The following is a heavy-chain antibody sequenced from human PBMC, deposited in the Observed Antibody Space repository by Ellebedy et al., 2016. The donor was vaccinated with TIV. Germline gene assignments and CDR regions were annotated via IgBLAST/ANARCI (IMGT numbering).Heavy chain of an antibody. J-gene: IGHJ4*02. CDR2: IYLTGST. CDR3: ARAIIAPRPYYFDS. V-gene: IGHV4-4*02. Sequence: WVRQPPGKGLEWIGEIYLTGSTNYNPSLKSRVTMSIDKSKTQFSLKLTSVTAADTAVYYCARAIIAPRPYYFDSWGQGALVTVSS. D-gene: IGHD6-6*01.